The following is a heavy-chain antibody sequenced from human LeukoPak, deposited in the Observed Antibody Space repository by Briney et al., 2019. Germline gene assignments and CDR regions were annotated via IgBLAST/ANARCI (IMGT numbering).Heavy chain of an antibody. CDR3: ARLGGRVPAFLDY. Sequence: GSLRLSCAASGFTFSSYWMSWVRQAPGKGLEWVANIKQDGSEKYYVDSVKGRFTISRDNAKNSLDLQMNSLRAEDTAVYYCARLGGRVPAFLDYWGQGTLVTVSS. D-gene: IGHD2-2*01. CDR1: GFTFSSYW. J-gene: IGHJ4*02. V-gene: IGHV3-7*01. CDR2: IKQDGSEK.